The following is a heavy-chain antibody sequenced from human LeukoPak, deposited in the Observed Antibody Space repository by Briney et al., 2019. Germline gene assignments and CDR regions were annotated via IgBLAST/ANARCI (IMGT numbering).Heavy chain of an antibody. CDR2: IRYDGNNK. D-gene: IGHD3-22*01. V-gene: IGHV3-33*01. Sequence: GRSLRLSCAASGFTFSTYGMHWVRQAPGKGLEWVAVIRYDGNNKFYVDSVRGRFTISRDNSKNTLYLQMNSLRAEDTAVHYCARAYYSDITDYPYIGYWGQGVLVTVSS. J-gene: IGHJ4*02. CDR1: GFTFSTYG. CDR3: ARAYYSDITDYPYIGY.